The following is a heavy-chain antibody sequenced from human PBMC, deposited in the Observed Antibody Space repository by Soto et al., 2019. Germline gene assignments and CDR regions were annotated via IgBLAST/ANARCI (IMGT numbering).Heavy chain of an antibody. CDR1: GFKFRGDA. Sequence: GGSLRLSGEASGFKFRGDAIHWVRQAPGKGMEWVAVLSYDGADKYYADSVKGRFTVSRDNSKNTLSLQMNNLIAADTAVYYCSMRPGGVATMDPIEYWGQGTRVTVPS. J-gene: IGHJ4*02. CDR2: LSYDGADK. CDR3: SMRPGGVATMDPIEY. V-gene: IGHV3-30-3*01. D-gene: IGHD3-16*01.